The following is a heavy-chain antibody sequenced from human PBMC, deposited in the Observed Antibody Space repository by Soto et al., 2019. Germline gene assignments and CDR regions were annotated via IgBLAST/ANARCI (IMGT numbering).Heavy chain of an antibody. J-gene: IGHJ4*02. CDR1: GFTFTSYG. CDR2: ISYDGGLQ. V-gene: IGHV3-30*03. D-gene: IGHD5-18*01. Sequence: QAHLVESGGGVVQPGRSLRLSCAASGFTFTSYGMHWVRQAPGTRLEWVAVISYDGGLQHYTDSVQGRFTLSRDNSKNMVLLQMNSLRAEDTAVYYCVSDRGYGHASVPYSWGQGTLVSVSS. CDR3: VSDRGYGHASVPYS.